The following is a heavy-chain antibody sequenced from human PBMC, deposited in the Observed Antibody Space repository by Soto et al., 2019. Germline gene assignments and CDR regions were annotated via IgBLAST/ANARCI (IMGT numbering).Heavy chain of an antibody. CDR1: GDSMASGDYS. J-gene: IGHJ4*02. CDR2: IYRTGNT. CDR3: ARGDYQYSIDY. Sequence: QLQLQESGSRLVKSSHTLSLTCTVSGDSMASGDYSWSWIRQPPGKGLEWLGYIYRTGNTHYSPSLKSRVSISQDRSKNQFSMELTSVTAADTAVYYCARGDYQYSIDYWGQGTLVTVSS. D-gene: IGHD2-2*01. V-gene: IGHV4-30-2*01.